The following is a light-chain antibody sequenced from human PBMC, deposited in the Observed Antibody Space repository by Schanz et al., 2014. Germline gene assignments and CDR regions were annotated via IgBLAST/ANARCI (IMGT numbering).Light chain of an antibody. CDR2: DVS. Sequence: QSVLTQPPSASGSPGQSVTISCTGSSSDVGGYNYVSWYQQHPGKAPKVMIYDVSNRPSGVSNRFSGSKSGNTASLTISGLQAEDEADYYCSSYTGSSPYVFGTGTKLTVL. CDR3: SSYTGSSPYV. V-gene: IGLV2-14*01. CDR1: SSDVGGYNY. J-gene: IGLJ1*01.